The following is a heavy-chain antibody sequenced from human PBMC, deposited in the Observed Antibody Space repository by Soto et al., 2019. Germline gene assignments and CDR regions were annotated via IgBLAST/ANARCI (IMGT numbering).Heavy chain of an antibody. CDR1: GFMYNNYA. CDR2: ISGNGAST. CDR3: AKPSGLATAGSGFDY. D-gene: IGHD6-13*01. J-gene: IGHJ4*02. Sequence: EVQLLDSGGGLVQPGGSLRLSCATSGFMYNNYAMSWVRQAPGKGLEWVSTISGNGASTYYADSVKGRFIISRDNSKSPLFLQMNSLRVEDTAVYYCAKPSGLATAGSGFDYWGQGTLVTVSS. V-gene: IGHV3-23*01.